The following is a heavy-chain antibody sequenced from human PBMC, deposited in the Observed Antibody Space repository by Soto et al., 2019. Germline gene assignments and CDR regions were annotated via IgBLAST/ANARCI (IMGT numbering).Heavy chain of an antibody. V-gene: IGHV3-30-3*01. CDR1: GFTFSSYA. CDR3: ASLYSLGDSSGYYPNFDY. CDR2: ISYDGSNK. J-gene: IGHJ4*02. Sequence: PGGSLRLSCAASGFTFSSYAMHWVRQAPGKGLEWVAVISYDGSNKYYADSVKGRFTISRDNSKNTLYLQMNSLRAEDTAVYYCASLYSLGDSSGYYPNFDYWGQGTLVTVS. D-gene: IGHD3-22*01.